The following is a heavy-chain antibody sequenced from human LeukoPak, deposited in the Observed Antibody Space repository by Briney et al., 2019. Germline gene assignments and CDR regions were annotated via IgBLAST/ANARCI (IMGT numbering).Heavy chain of an antibody. V-gene: IGHV1-18*01. Sequence: ASVKVSCKASGYTFTSYGISWVRQAPGQGLEWMGWISAYNGNTNYAQRLQGRVTMTTDTSTSTAYMELSSLRSEDTAVYYCARDAHTAMALKPGAFDIWGQGTMVTVSS. D-gene: IGHD5-18*01. CDR1: GYTFTSYG. J-gene: IGHJ3*02. CDR3: ARDAHTAMALKPGAFDI. CDR2: ISAYNGNT.